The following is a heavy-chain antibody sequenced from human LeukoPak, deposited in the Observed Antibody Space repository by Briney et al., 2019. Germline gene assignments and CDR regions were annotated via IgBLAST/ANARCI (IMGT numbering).Heavy chain of an antibody. V-gene: IGHV3-15*01. CDR2: IKSKTDGGTT. D-gene: IGHD2-8*01. Sequence: GGSLRLSCAASGFTFSNAWMSWVRQVPGKGLEWVGRIKSKTDGGTTDYAAPVKGRFTISRDDSKNTLYLQMNSLKTEDTAVYYCTTDIVLMVYATRDYWGQGTLVTVSS. CDR3: TTDIVLMVYATRDY. CDR1: GFTFSNAW. J-gene: IGHJ4*02.